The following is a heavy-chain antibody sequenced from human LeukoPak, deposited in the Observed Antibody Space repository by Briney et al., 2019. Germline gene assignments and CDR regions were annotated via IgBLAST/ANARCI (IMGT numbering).Heavy chain of an antibody. CDR1: GGSISSYY. CDR2: IYYSGST. V-gene: IGHV4-59*01. J-gene: IGHJ6*03. Sequence: KPSETLSLTCTVSGGSISSYYWSWIRPPPGKGLEWIGYIYYSGSTNYNTSLRSRVTISVDTSKNQFSLKLSSVTAADTAVYYCARLHYDSWSGYSPYYYYYYMDVWGKGTTVTVSS. D-gene: IGHD3-3*01. CDR3: ARLHYDSWSGYSPYYYYYYMDV.